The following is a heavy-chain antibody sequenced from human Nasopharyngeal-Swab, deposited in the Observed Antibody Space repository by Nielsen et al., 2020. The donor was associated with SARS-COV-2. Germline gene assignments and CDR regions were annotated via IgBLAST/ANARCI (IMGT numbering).Heavy chain of an antibody. Sequence: SETLSLTCTVSGGSISNSYWSWIRQPPGKGLEWIGYIYYSGSTNYNPSLKSRVTLSFDTSKNHFSLRLSSVTAADTAVYYCARRHPSRYFDYRGQGTLVTVSS. CDR3: ARRHPSRYFDY. CDR2: IYYSGST. CDR1: GGSISNSY. V-gene: IGHV4-59*01. J-gene: IGHJ4*02.